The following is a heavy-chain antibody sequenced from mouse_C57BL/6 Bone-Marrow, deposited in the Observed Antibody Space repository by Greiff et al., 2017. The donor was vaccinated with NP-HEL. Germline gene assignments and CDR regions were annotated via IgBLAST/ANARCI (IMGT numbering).Heavy chain of an antibody. CDR1: GYTFTSYW. V-gene: IGHV1-59*01. Sequence: VQLQQPGAELVRPGTSVKLSCKASGYTFTSYWMHWVKQRPGQGLEWIGVIDPSDSYTNYNQKFKGKATLTVDTSSSTAYMQLSSLTSEDSAVYYCAREEYGKRYYYAMDYWGQGTSVTVSS. CDR2: IDPSDSYT. J-gene: IGHJ4*01. CDR3: AREEYGKRYYYAMDY. D-gene: IGHD2-1*01.